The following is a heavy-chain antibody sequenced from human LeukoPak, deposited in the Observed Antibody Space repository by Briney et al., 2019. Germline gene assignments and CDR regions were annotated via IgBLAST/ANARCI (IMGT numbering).Heavy chain of an antibody. Sequence: GGSLRLSCAASGFTFSSYAMSWVRQAPGKGLEWVSAISGSGGSTYYADSVKGRFTISRDNSKNTLYLQMNSQRAEDTAVYYCAKDPTYCSGGSCYSGDYWGQGTLVTVSS. CDR1: GFTFSSYA. CDR3: AKDPTYCSGGSCYSGDY. V-gene: IGHV3-23*01. CDR2: ISGSGGST. J-gene: IGHJ4*02. D-gene: IGHD2-15*01.